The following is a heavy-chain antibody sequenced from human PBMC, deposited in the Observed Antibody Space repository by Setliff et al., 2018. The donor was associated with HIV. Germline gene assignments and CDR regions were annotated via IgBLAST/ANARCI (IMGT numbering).Heavy chain of an antibody. V-gene: IGHV1-18*01. CDR2: ISAYNGNT. CDR1: GYTFSTYG. J-gene: IGHJ4*02. CDR3: ARDYGSSPYAVFDS. D-gene: IGHD6-13*01. Sequence: ASVKVSCKASGYTFSTYGISWVRQAPGQGLEWMGWISAYNGNTNYAQKFQGRVTMTTETSTSTAHMELRSLRSDDTAVYYCARDYGSSPYAVFDSWGQGTLVTVSS.